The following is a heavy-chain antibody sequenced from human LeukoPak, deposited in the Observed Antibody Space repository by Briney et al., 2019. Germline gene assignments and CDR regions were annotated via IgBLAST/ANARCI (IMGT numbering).Heavy chain of an antibody. J-gene: IGHJ6*03. Sequence: PSETLSLTCTVSGGSISSYYWSWIRQPPGKGLEWIGYIHYSGSTHYNPSLKSRVTISVDTSKNQVSLKLRSVTAADTAVYYCARTTEGYAGGPGYSYYYYMDVWGKGTTVTVSS. CDR1: GGSISSYY. V-gene: IGHV4-59*01. CDR2: IHYSGST. D-gene: IGHD5-12*01. CDR3: ARTTEGYAGGPGYSYYYYMDV.